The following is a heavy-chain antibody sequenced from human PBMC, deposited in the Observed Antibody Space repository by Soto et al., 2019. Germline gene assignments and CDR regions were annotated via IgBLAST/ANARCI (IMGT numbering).Heavy chain of an antibody. V-gene: IGHV1-69*01. D-gene: IGHD2-2*01. Sequence: QVQLVHSGAEVKKPGSSVKVSCKASGGTFSSYAISWVRQAPGQGLDWMGGIIPISGTANYAQKFQGRVTITADESTSTVYMELSSLRSEDTAVYFCARSQGSSTSLEIYYYYYYGMDVWGQGTTVTVSS. J-gene: IGHJ6*02. CDR1: GGTFSSYA. CDR3: ARSQGSSTSLEIYYYYYYGMDV. CDR2: IIPISGTA.